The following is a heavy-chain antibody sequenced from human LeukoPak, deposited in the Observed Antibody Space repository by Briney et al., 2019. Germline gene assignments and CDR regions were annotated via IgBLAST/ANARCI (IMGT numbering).Heavy chain of an antibody. V-gene: IGHV4-4*02. CDR3: AKSGDYLWDY. D-gene: IGHD3-16*01. J-gene: IGHJ4*02. CDR1: GGSISTNNW. Sequence: PSGTLSLTCAVSGGSISTNNWWSWVRQPPGKGLEWIGEIYHTGSTNYSPSLRSRATMSIDKSNNQFSLNLNSVTAADTAVYYCAKSGDYLWDYWGQGTLVTVSS. CDR2: IYHTGST.